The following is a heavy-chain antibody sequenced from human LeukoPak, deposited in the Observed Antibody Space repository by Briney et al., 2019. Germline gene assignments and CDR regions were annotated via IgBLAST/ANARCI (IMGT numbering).Heavy chain of an antibody. J-gene: IGHJ4*02. CDR2: ITGGSDYI. CDR1: GFTFSRYS. CDR3: AKFKGHYGDSEYYFDY. D-gene: IGHD3-10*01. V-gene: IGHV3-21*01. Sequence: PGRSLRLSCAASGFTFSRYSVNWVRQAPVKGLEWVSWITGGSDYIFYADSVRGRFTISRDNPKNSLYLQMNSLRAEDTAVYYCAKFKGHYGDSEYYFDYWGQGTLVTVSS.